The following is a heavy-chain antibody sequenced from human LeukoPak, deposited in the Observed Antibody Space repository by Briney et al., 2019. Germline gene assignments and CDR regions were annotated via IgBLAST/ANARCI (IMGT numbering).Heavy chain of an antibody. CDR1: GYTLTDYF. D-gene: IGHD6-6*01. J-gene: IGHJ3*02. CDR2: INPTGGTT. V-gene: IGHV1-46*01. Sequence: ASVKVSCKASGYTLTDYFMHWVRQAPGQGLEWMGIINPTGGTTRYTQNFQGRVTMTRDMSTSTLYMELSSLRYEDTAVYCCARYSSSFHGCFDIWGQGTMVTVSS. CDR3: ARYSSSFHGCFDI.